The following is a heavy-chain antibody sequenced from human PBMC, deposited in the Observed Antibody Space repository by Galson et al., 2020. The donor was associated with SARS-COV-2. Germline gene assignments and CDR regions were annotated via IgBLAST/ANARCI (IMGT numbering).Heavy chain of an antibody. Sequence: SETLSLTCAVYGGSSSGYSWTWIRQAPGKGLEWIGEINIGGNTNYSPSLRSRVTISVDTSKNQFSLRLTSVTAADTAVYYCARGHRGVVPSPVLGLGPFYSYYYMDVWDKGTTVTVSS. CDR2: INIGGNT. V-gene: IGHV4-34*01. CDR1: GGSSSGYS. CDR3: ARGHRGVVPSPVLGLGPFYSYYYMDV. J-gene: IGHJ6*03. D-gene: IGHD3-16*01.